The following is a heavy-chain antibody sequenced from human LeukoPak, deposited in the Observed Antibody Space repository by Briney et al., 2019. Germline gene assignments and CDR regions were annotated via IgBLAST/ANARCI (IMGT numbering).Heavy chain of an antibody. Sequence: ASVKVSCKASGYTFTSYDINWVRQATGQGLEWMGWMNPNSGNTGYAQKFQGRVTMTRNTSISTAHIELSSLRSEDTAVYYCARDGIVGAGRPYWGQGTLVTVSS. CDR2: MNPNSGNT. D-gene: IGHD1-26*01. V-gene: IGHV1-8*01. J-gene: IGHJ4*02. CDR1: GYTFTSYD. CDR3: ARDGIVGAGRPY.